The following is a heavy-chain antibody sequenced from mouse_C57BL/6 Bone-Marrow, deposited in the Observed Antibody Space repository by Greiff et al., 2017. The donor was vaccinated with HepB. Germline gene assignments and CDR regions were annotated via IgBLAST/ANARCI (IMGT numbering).Heavy chain of an antibody. D-gene: IGHD1-1*01. J-gene: IGHJ4*01. CDR3: AIYYYGSSSYAMDY. Sequence: EVQLQQSGPELVKPGASVKIPCKASGYTFTDYNMDWVKQSHGKSLEWIGDINPNNGGTIYNQKFKGKATLTVDKSSSTAYMELRSLTSEDTAVYYCAIYYYGSSSYAMDYWGQGTSVTVSS. V-gene: IGHV1-18*01. CDR2: INPNNGGT. CDR1: GYTFTDYN.